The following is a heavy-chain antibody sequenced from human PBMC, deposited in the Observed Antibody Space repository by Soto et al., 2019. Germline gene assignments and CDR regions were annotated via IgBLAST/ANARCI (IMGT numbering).Heavy chain of an antibody. Sequence: PSETLSLTCTVSGDSISSNSHYWGWIRQPPGKGLEWIGHIYYSGSTYYNPSLKSRVTISVDRSKNQFSLKLSSVTAADTAAYYCARVPDYWGQGTLVPVSS. CDR3: ARVPDY. CDR1: GDSISSNSHY. CDR2: IYYSGST. V-gene: IGHV4-39*07. J-gene: IGHJ4*02.